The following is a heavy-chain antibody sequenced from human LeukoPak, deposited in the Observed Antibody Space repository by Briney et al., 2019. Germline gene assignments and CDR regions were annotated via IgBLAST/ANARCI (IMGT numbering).Heavy chain of an antibody. CDR2: IDPNSGGT. D-gene: IGHD3-3*01. Sequence: ASVKVSCKASGYTFTGYYMHWVRQAPGQGLEWMGWIDPNSGGTNYAQKFQGRVTMTRDTSISTAYMELSRLTSDDTAMYYCAREVGILEWSVWGQGTLVTVSS. J-gene: IGHJ4*02. CDR3: AREVGILEWSV. CDR1: GYTFTGYY. V-gene: IGHV1-2*02.